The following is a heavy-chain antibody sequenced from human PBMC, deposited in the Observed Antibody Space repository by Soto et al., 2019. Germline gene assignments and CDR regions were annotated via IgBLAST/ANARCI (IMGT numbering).Heavy chain of an antibody. J-gene: IGHJ3*02. CDR1: GGSISSYY. CDR3: ARGRGRWFINQLLMAFDI. Sequence: QVQLQESGPGLVKPSETLSLTCTVSGGSISSYYWSWIRQPPGKGLEWIGYIYYSGSTNYNPSLKSRVTISVDTSKNLFSLKLSPVTAADTAVYYCARGRGRWFINQLLMAFDIWGQGTMVTVSS. D-gene: IGHD2-2*01. V-gene: IGHV4-59*01. CDR2: IYYSGST.